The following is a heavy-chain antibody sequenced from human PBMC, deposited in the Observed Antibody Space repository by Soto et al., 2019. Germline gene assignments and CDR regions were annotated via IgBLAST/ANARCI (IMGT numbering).Heavy chain of an antibody. V-gene: IGHV1-2*04. CDR3: ATAPMNFAKTDHHTYYYGLDV. D-gene: IGHD2-21*01. Sequence: ASVKVSCKASGYTFTGYYIHWVRQAPGQGLEWMGWINPNSGGTNFAQKFQGWLTMTSDTSISTAYMELSRLRSDDTAVYYCATAPMNFAKTDHHTYYYGLDVWGQGTTVTVSS. J-gene: IGHJ6*02. CDR2: INPNSGGT. CDR1: GYTFTGYY.